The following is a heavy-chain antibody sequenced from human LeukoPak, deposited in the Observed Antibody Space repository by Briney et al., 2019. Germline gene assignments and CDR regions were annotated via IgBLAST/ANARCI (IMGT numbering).Heavy chain of an antibody. Sequence: PGGSLRLSCAASGFTFYRDGMYWVCQAPGKGLEWVAVISSDGTNKYYADSVKGRFTISRDNSKNTLYLQMNSLRAEDTAVYYCAKDPIAVAGNNYYRRDVGGQGTTVSVSS. CDR3: AKDPIAVAGNNYYRRDV. V-gene: IGHV3-30*18. CDR2: ISSDGTNK. J-gene: IGHJ6*02. CDR1: GFTFYRDG. D-gene: IGHD6-19*01.